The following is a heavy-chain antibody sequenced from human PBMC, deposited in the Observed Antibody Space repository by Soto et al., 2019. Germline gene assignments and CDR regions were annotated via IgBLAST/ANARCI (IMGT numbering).Heavy chain of an antibody. J-gene: IGHJ3*02. CDR3: ARDRSCSGGSCYSSAFDI. D-gene: IGHD2-15*01. V-gene: IGHV3-7*01. CDR2: IKQDGSEK. CDR1: GFTFSSYL. Sequence: GGSLRLSCAASGFTFSSYLMSWVRQSPGKGLEWVANIKQDGSEKYYVDSVKGRFTISRDNAKNSLYLQMNSLRAEDTAVYYCARDRSCSGGSCYSSAFDIWGQGTMVTVSS.